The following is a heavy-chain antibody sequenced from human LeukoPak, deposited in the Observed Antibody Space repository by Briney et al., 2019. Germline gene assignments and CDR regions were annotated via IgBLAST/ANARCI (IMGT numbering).Heavy chain of an antibody. Sequence: GGSLRLSCEGSGFTFSNYWMSWVRQAPGKGLEWVSAISGSGGSTYYADSVKGRFTISRDNSKNTLYLQMNSLRAEDTAVYYCAKDSQWELLGAFDIWGQGTMVTVSS. CDR2: ISGSGGST. CDR1: GFTFSNYW. D-gene: IGHD1-26*01. J-gene: IGHJ3*02. CDR3: AKDSQWELLGAFDI. V-gene: IGHV3-23*01.